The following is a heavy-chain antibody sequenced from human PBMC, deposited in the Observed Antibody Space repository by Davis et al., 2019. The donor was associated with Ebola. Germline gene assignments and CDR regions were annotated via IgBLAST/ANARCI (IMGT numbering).Heavy chain of an antibody. J-gene: IGHJ5*02. D-gene: IGHD4-23*01. Sequence: PGGSLRLSCAASGFTFSSYEMNWVRQAPGKGLEWVSYISSSGSTIYYADSVKGRFTISRDNAKNSLYLQMNSLRAEDTAVYYCARSRTPYWNDTWGQGTLVTVSS. V-gene: IGHV3-48*03. CDR1: GFTFSSYE. CDR2: ISSSGSTI. CDR3: ARSRTPYWNDT.